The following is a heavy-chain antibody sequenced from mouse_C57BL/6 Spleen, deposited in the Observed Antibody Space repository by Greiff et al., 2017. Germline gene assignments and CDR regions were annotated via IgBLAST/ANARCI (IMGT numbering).Heavy chain of an antibody. J-gene: IGHJ4*01. CDR3: ARATVVAVDY. CDR1: GYAFSSYW. V-gene: IGHV1-80*01. D-gene: IGHD1-1*01. CDR2: IYPGDGDT. Sequence: LVESGAELVKPGASVKISCKASGYAFSSYWMNWVKQRPGKGLEWIGQIYPGDGDTNYNGKFKGKATLTADKSSSTAYMQLSSLTSEDSAVYFCARATVVAVDYWGQGTSVTVSS.